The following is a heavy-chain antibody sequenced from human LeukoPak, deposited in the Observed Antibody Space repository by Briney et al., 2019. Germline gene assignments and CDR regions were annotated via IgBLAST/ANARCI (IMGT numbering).Heavy chain of an antibody. Sequence: PGGSLRLSCVASGFTFGKYWMSWVRQAPGKGLEWVANIKLDGSEKNYVDSVKGRFTISRDNAKSTLYLQMDSLRVEDTAVYYCARDEWYSQDYWGQGTLVTVSS. J-gene: IGHJ4*02. CDR2: IKLDGSEK. CDR3: ARDEWYSQDY. V-gene: IGHV3-7*01. CDR1: GFTFGKYW. D-gene: IGHD1-26*01.